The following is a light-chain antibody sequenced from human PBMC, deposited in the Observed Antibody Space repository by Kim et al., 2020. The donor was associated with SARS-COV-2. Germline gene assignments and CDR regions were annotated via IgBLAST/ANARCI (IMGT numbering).Light chain of an antibody. V-gene: IGKV3-15*01. CDR3: QQYNNWST. CDR1: QSVNSN. CDR2: GAS. Sequence: EKVMTQSPATLSVSPGERATLSCRASQSVNSNLAWYQQKPGQAPRLLIYGASTRATGIPARFSGSGSGTEFTLTISSLQSEDFAVYYWQQYNNWSTFGQGTRLEIK. J-gene: IGKJ5*01.